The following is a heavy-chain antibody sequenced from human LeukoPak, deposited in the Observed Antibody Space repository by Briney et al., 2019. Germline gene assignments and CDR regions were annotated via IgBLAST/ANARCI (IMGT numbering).Heavy chain of an antibody. V-gene: IGHV3-20*04. J-gene: IGHJ4*02. D-gene: IGHD6-13*01. CDR2: INWDGDST. Sequence: PGGSLRLSCAASGFTFDDYGMSWVRQAPGKGLEWVSTINWDGDSTDYADSVKGRFTISRDNAKNSLNLHLSSLTVEDTAFYYCAKLDIAAAGEWGQGTLVTVSS. CDR3: AKLDIAAAGE. CDR1: GFTFDDYG.